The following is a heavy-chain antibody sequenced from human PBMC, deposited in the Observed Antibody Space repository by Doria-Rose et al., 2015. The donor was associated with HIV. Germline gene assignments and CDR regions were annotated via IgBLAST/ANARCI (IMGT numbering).Heavy chain of an antibody. Sequence: SGPVLVKPTETLTLTCTVSGVSLSSPGMGVSWIRQPPGKALEWLANIFSDDERSYKTSLKSRLTISSGTSKSQVVLTTTDMGPVDTATYYCARIKSSRWYHKYYFDFWGQGTLVIVSA. CDR1: GVSLSSPGMG. J-gene: IGHJ4*02. CDR2: IFSDDER. CDR3: ARIKSSRWYHKYYFDF. V-gene: IGHV2-26*01. D-gene: IGHD6-13*01.